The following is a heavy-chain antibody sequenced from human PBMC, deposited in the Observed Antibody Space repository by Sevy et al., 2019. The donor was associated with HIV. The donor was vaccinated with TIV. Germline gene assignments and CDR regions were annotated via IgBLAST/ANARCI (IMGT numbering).Heavy chain of an antibody. CDR2: IGGSADYT. V-gene: IGHV3-23*01. CDR3: ARDFDSSGYYQHGGY. CDR1: GFTFSSYA. D-gene: IGHD3-22*01. Sequence: GGSLRLSCVTSGFTFSSYAMSWVRQTPGKGLEWVSAIGGSADYTYYADSVKGRFTISRDNSKNTLYLQMNSLRAEDTAVYYCARDFDSSGYYQHGGYWGQGTLVTVSS. J-gene: IGHJ4*02.